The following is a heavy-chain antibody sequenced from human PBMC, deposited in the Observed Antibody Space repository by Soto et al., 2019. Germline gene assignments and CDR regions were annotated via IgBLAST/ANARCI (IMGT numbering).Heavy chain of an antibody. CDR3: ARNIPRPDIVAVPAHGTARNYGMDV. V-gene: IGHV1-18*04. J-gene: IGHJ6*02. Sequence: GASVKVSCKASGYTFTSYGISWVRQAPGQGLEWMGWISAYNGNTNYAQKLQGRVTMTTDTSTSTAYMELRSLRSDDTAVYYCARNIPRPDIVAVPAHGTARNYGMDVWGQGTTVTVSS. CDR2: ISAYNGNT. D-gene: IGHD2-2*01. CDR1: GYTFTSYG.